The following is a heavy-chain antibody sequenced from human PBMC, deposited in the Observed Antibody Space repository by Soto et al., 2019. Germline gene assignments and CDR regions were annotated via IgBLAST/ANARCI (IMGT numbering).Heavy chain of an antibody. J-gene: IGHJ6*02. D-gene: IGHD2-2*01. CDR2: TYYRSKWFN. CDR1: GDSLSSNSAA. Sequence: QIQLQQSGPGLVKPSQTLSLTCAISGDSLSSNSAAWAWIRQSPSRGLEWLGMTYYRSKWFNDYAVSVKSRITINPDTSKGHFSLQLSSVTPEDTAVYYCARVTGVTSWYFYYGVDVWGQGTTVTVSS. CDR3: ARVTGVTSWYFYYGVDV. V-gene: IGHV6-1*01.